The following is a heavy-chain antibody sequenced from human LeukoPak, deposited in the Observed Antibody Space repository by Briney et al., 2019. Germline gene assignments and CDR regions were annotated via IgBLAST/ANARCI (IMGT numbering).Heavy chain of an antibody. CDR1: GYSISSYY. V-gene: IGHV4-59*08. CDR2: IYYSGST. CDR3: ARAAGYSSSWFDY. D-gene: IGHD6-13*01. Sequence: PSETLSLTCSVSGYSISSYYWSWIRQPPGKGLEWIGYIYYSGSTNYNPSLKSRVTISVDTSKNQFSLKLSSVTAADTAVYYCARAAGYSSSWFDYWGQGTLVTVSS. J-gene: IGHJ4*02.